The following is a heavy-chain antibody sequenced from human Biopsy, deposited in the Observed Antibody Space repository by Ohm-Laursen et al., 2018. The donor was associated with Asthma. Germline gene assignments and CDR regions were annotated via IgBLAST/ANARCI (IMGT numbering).Heavy chain of an antibody. CDR3: ARVLESSDRGPFYFFALDV. V-gene: IGHV3-23*01. Sequence: SLRLSCAASGFTVSNFAMNWVRQAPGQGLEWVSVISSGSGSTYYADSVRGRFTISRGFYKNTLYLQMNSLRAEDTAIYFCARVLESSDRGPFYFFALDVWGQGTTVAVS. CDR1: GFTVSNFA. J-gene: IGHJ6*02. D-gene: IGHD6-25*01. CDR2: ISSGSGST.